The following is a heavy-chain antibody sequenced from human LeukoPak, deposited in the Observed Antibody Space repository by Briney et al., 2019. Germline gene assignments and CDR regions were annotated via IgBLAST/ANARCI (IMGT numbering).Heavy chain of an antibody. J-gene: IGHJ4*02. CDR1: GFTFSSYW. CDR3: AVGYSYGYDSDY. V-gene: IGHV3-7*01. D-gene: IGHD5-18*01. Sequence: PGGSLRLSCAASGFTFSSYWMSWVRQVPGKGLEWVANIKKDGSEKKYVDSVKGRFTISRDNAENSPYLQMNSLRAEDTAVYYCAVGYSYGYDSDYWGQGTLVTVSS. CDR2: IKKDGSEK.